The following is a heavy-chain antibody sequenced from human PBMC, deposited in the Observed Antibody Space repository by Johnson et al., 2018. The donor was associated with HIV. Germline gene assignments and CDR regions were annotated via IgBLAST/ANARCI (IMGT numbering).Heavy chain of an antibody. J-gene: IGHJ3*02. Sequence: VQLVESGGGVVQPGRSLRLSCAASGFTFSRYGMHWVRQAPGQGLEWVAVIWYDGNNKYYADSVKGRFTISRDNSKNTLYLKMNRLRAEDTAVYYCADTRMVVVPTAMDPFAIWGQGTMVIVSS. V-gene: IGHV3-33*01. D-gene: IGHD2-2*01. CDR3: ADTRMVVVPTAMDPFAI. CDR2: IWYDGNNK. CDR1: GFTFSRYG.